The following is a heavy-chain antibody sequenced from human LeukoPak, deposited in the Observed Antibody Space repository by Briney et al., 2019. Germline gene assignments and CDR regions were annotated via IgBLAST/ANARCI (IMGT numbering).Heavy chain of an antibody. D-gene: IGHD5-18*01. J-gene: IGHJ4*02. CDR2: ISYDGSNK. V-gene: IGHV3-30*04. CDR3: AGGYSYGYLKQFDY. Sequence: PGRSLTLSCAASGFTFSSYAMRWVRQAPGKGLEWVAVISYDGSNKYYADSVKGRFTISRDNSKNTLYLQMNSLRAEDTAVYYCAGGYSYGYLKQFDYWGQGTLVTVSS. CDR1: GFTFSSYA.